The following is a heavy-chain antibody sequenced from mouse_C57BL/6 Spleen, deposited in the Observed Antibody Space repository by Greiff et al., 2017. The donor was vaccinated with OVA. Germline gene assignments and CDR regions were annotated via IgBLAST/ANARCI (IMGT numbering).Heavy chain of an antibody. CDR2: ISSGSSTI. Sequence: EVQVVESGGGLVKPGGSLKLSCAASGFTFSDYGMHWVRQAPEKGLEWVAYISSGSSTIYYADTVKGRFTISRDNAKNTLFLQMTSRRSEDTAMYYCARQDWDGGYFDYWGQGTTLTVSS. CDR1: GFTFSDYG. J-gene: IGHJ2*01. CDR3: ARQDWDGGYFDY. D-gene: IGHD4-1*01. V-gene: IGHV5-17*01.